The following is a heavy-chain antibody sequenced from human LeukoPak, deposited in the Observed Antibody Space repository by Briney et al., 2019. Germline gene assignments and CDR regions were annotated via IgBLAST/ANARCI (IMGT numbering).Heavy chain of an antibody. CDR3: ARGWASSRRKAFDI. Sequence: GGSLRLSCAASGFIFNSYWMNWLRQAPGKGLEWVANVDQDGSEKYYVGSVKGRFTISRDNAKNSLYLQMNSLRVEDTAVYYCARGWASSRRKAFDIWGQGTMVTVSS. CDR1: GFIFNSYW. V-gene: IGHV3-7*03. J-gene: IGHJ3*02. D-gene: IGHD3-16*01. CDR2: VDQDGSEK.